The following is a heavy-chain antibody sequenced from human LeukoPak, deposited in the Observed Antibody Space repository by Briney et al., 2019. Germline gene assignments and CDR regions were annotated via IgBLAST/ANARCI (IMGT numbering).Heavy chain of an antibody. J-gene: IGHJ4*02. CDR3: ARAVVSTGHYYFES. V-gene: IGHV3-72*01. CDR2: SRNKPNSYTT. D-gene: IGHD3-9*01. Sequence: GGSLRLSCVASGFIFSDHYMDWVRQASGKGLEWVARSRNKPNSYTTEYAASVKGRFTISRDDSKNSLCLQMNSLRTEDTAVYYCARAVVSTGHYYFESWGQGTLVTVSS. CDR1: GFIFSDHY.